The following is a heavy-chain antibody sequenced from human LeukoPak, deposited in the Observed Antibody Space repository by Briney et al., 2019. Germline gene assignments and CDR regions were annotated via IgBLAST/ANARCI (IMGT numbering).Heavy chain of an antibody. J-gene: IGHJ4*02. Sequence: SETLSLTCAVSGYSISSGYYWGWIRQPPGKGLEWIGSIYHSGSTYYNPSLKSRVTISVDTSKNQFSLKLSSVTAADTAVYYCARDGNYYGSGNPFDYWGQGTLATVSS. D-gene: IGHD3-10*01. CDR2: IYHSGST. CDR1: GYSISSGYY. CDR3: ARDGNYYGSGNPFDY. V-gene: IGHV4-38-2*02.